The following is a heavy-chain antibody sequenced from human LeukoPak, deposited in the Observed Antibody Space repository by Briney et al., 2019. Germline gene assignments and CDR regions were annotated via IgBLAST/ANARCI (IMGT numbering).Heavy chain of an antibody. J-gene: IGHJ3*02. D-gene: IGHD1-26*01. Sequence: ASVKVSRKASGYTFTGYYMHWVRQAPGQGLEWMGWINPNSGGTNYAQKFQGRVTMTRDTSISTAYMELSRLRSDDTAVYYCARDSKKWEPPDAFDIWGQGTMVTVSS. CDR3: ARDSKKWEPPDAFDI. CDR1: GYTFTGYY. CDR2: INPNSGGT. V-gene: IGHV1-2*02.